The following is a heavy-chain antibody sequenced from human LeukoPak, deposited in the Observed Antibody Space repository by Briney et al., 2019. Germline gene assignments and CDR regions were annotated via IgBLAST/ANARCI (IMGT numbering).Heavy chain of an antibody. Sequence: SETLSLTCTVSGGSISSSSYYWGWIRQPPGKGLEWIGSLYHSGSTYYNPSLQSRVTISVDTSKNQFSLILRSVTAADTAVYYCARRARDDYYFDYWGQGTLVTVSS. V-gene: IGHV4-39*07. CDR2: LYHSGST. CDR3: ARRARDDYYFDY. D-gene: IGHD3-3*01. CDR1: GGSISSSSYY. J-gene: IGHJ4*02.